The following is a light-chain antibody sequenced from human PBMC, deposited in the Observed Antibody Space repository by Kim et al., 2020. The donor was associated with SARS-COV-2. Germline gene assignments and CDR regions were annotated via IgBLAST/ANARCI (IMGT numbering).Light chain of an antibody. CDR1: QSVSRSY. CDR2: GAS. CDR3: QQYEDSPLT. V-gene: IGKV3-20*01. J-gene: IGKJ4*01. Sequence: EIVLTQSPGTLSLSPGERATLSCRASQSVSRSYLAWYQQKPGQAPRLLIYGASSRATGIPDRFSGSGSGTDFTLTISRLEPEDFAVYYCQQYEDSPLTFGGGTKVDIK.